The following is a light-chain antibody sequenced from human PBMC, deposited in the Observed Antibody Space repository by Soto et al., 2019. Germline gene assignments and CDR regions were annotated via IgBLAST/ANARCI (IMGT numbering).Light chain of an antibody. Sequence: QSALTQPASVSGSPGQSITISCTGTSSDTGAYDYVSWYQQHPGKAPKLMIFEVSDRPSGASIRFSGSKSGNTASLTISGLQTEDEADYYCSSYTDTGHVVFGRGTKLTVL. J-gene: IGLJ2*01. CDR1: SSDTGAYDY. CDR2: EVS. V-gene: IGLV2-14*01. CDR3: SSYTDTGHVV.